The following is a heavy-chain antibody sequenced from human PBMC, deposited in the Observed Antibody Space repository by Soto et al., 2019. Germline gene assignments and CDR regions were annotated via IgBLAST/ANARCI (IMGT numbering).Heavy chain of an antibody. CDR1: GFSLTTTGVG. D-gene: IGHD3-16*01. CDR3: AHAVITYGGIVGEDAFDV. CDR2: IYWDDDR. J-gene: IGHJ3*01. Sequence: QITLKESGPMLVKPTQTLTLTCSFSGFSLTTTGVGVGWIRQPPGEALEWLAVIYWDDDRRYNPSLKSRLTFAKDTSKNLVVLMMTNMDTVDTATYFCAHAVITYGGIVGEDAFDVWGQGTMVTVSS. V-gene: IGHV2-5*02.